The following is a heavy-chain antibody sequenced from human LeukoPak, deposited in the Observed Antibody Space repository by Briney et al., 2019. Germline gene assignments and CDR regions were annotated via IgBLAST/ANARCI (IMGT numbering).Heavy chain of an antibody. CDR3: AKVGEYQLLLYAFDM. D-gene: IGHD2-2*01. CDR2: IKQDGSEK. Sequence: GGSLRLSCAASGFTFSSYWMSWVRQAPGKGLEWVANIKQDGSEKYYVDSVKGRFTISRDNAKNTLYLQMNSLRAEDTAVYYCAKVGEYQLLLYAFDMWGQGTMVTVSS. J-gene: IGHJ3*02. V-gene: IGHV3-7*03. CDR1: GFTFSSYW.